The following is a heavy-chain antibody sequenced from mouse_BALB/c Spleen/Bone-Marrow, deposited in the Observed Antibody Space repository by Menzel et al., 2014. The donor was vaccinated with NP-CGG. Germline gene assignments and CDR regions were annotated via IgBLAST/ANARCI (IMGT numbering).Heavy chain of an antibody. Sequence: LQQPGSELVRPGTSVKLSCKASGYTFTSYWMHWVKQRPGQGLEWIGNIYPFSGSSNYDEKFKSKATLTVDTSSSTAYMQLSSLTSEDSAVYYCTRSPITTVVAETMDCWGRGTSVAVSS. J-gene: IGHJ4*01. D-gene: IGHD1-1*01. CDR3: TRSPITTVVAETMDC. CDR2: IYPFSGSS. CDR1: GYTFTSYW. V-gene: IGHV1S22*01.